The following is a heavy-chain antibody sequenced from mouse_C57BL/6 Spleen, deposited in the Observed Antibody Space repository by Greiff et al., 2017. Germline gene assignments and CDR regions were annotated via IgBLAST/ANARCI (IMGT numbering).Heavy chain of an antibody. V-gene: IGHV1-52*01. CDR2: IDPSDSET. D-gene: IGHD1-1*01. J-gene: IGHJ2*01. CDR1: GYTFTSYW. CDR3: AREGITTVGDY. Sequence: QVQLQQPGAELVRPGSSVKLSCKASGYTFTSYWMHWVKQRPIQGLEWIGNIDPSDSETHYNQKFKDKATLTVDKSSSTAYMQLSSLTSEDSALYYCAREGITTVGDYWGQGTTLTVSS.